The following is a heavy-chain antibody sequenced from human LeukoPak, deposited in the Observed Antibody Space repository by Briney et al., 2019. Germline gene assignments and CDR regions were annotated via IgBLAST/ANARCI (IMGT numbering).Heavy chain of an antibody. CDR2: ISAYSGST. Sequence: ASVTVSCKASGYTFTSYDINWVRQAPGQGLEWMGWISAYSGSTNYAQKFQGRVTMTTDTSTTTAYMELRGLRSDDTAVYYCARGGSNWNYQYYFDYWGQGTLVTVSS. V-gene: IGHV1-18*01. J-gene: IGHJ4*02. CDR3: ARGGSNWNYQYYFDY. D-gene: IGHD1-7*01. CDR1: GYTFTSYD.